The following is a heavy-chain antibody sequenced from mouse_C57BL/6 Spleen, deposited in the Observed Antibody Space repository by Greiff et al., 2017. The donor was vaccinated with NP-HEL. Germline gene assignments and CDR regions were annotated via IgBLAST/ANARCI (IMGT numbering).Heavy chain of an antibody. CDR2: ISSGGSYT. CDR3: ARQGWDEGFAY. V-gene: IGHV5-6*01. CDR1: GFTFSSYG. J-gene: IGHJ3*01. Sequence: EVNVVESGGDLVKPGGSLKLSCAASGFTFSSYGMSWVRQTPDKRLEWVATISSGGSYTYYPDSVKGRFTISRDNAKNTLYLQMSSLKSEDTAMYYCARQGWDEGFAYWGQGTLVTVSA. D-gene: IGHD4-1*01.